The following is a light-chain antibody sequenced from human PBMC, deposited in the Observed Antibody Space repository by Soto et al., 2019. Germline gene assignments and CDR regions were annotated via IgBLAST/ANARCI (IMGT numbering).Light chain of an antibody. CDR3: CSFAGSYTSYV. Sequence: QSVLTQPRSVSGSPGQSVTISCTGTTSDVGSFNYVSWYQHHPGKAPKLIIYDVSKRPSGVPDRFSGSKSRSAASLTISGLQAEDEADYYFCSFAGSYTSYVFGTGTKVT. V-gene: IGLV2-11*01. CDR2: DVS. J-gene: IGLJ1*01. CDR1: TSDVGSFNY.